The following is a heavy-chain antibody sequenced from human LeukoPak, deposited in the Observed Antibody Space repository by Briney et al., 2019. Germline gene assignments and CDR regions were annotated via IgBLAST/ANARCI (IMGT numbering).Heavy chain of an antibody. CDR2: ISGSGANT. Sequence: GGSLRLSCAASGFTFSTYSMSWVRLAPGKGLEWVSGISGSGANTYYADSVKGRFTISRENSKKTLYLQMNSLRAEDTAVFYCAKYPASGGYFDYWGQGTPVTVSS. J-gene: IGHJ4*02. D-gene: IGHD6-13*01. CDR3: AKYPASGGYFDY. V-gene: IGHV3-23*01. CDR1: GFTFSTYS.